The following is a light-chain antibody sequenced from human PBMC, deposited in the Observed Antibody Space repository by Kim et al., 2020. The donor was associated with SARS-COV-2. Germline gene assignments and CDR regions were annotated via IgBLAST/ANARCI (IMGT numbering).Light chain of an antibody. CDR3: LQDYNHPYT. CDR2: AAS. V-gene: IGKV1-6*01. CDR1: QGIRSD. Sequence: SASVGDRVTITCRASQGIRSDLGWYQQKPGKAPKLLIYAASSLQSGVPSRFSGSGSGTDFTLTISSLQPEDFATYYCLQDYNHPYTFGQGTKLEIK. J-gene: IGKJ2*01.